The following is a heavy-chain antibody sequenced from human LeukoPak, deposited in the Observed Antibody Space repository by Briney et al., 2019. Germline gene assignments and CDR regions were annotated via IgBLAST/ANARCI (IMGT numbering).Heavy chain of an antibody. CDR3: AKDELRYFDWQAPYYYYGMDV. J-gene: IGHJ6*02. CDR2: ISGSGSST. V-gene: IGHV3-23*01. D-gene: IGHD3-9*01. CDR1: GFTFSSYA. Sequence: GGSLRLSCAASGFTFSSYAMSWVRQAPGKGLEWVSAISGSGSSTYYADSVKGRFTISRDNSKNTLYLQMNRLRAEDTAVYYCAKDELRYFDWQAPYYYYGMDVWGQGTTVTVSS.